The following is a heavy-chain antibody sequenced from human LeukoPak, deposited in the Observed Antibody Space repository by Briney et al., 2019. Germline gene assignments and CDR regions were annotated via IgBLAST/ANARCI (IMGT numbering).Heavy chain of an antibody. CDR1: GGSFSGYY. CDR3: ARGHCSSTSCYFDY. CDR2: INHSGST. D-gene: IGHD2-2*01. Sequence: PSETLSLTCAVYGGSFSGYYWSWIRQPPGKGLEWIGEINHSGSTNYNPSLKSRVTISVDTSKNQFSLKLSSVTAAGTAVYYCARGHCSSTSCYFDYWGQGTLVTVSS. J-gene: IGHJ4*02. V-gene: IGHV4-34*01.